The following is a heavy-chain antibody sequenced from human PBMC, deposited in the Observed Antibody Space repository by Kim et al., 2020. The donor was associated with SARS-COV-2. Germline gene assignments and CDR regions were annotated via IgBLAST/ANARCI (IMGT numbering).Heavy chain of an antibody. CDR2: IYYSGST. CDR3: ARDTVEGGDYYYYGMDV. D-gene: IGHD3-16*01. J-gene: IGHJ6*02. Sequence: SETLSLTCTVSGGSISSGGYYWSWIRQHPGKGLEWIGYIYYSGSTYYNPSLKSRVTISVDTSKNQFSLKLSSVTAADTAVYYCARDTVEGGDYYYYGMDVWGQGTTVTVSS. CDR1: GGSISSGGYY. V-gene: IGHV4-31*03.